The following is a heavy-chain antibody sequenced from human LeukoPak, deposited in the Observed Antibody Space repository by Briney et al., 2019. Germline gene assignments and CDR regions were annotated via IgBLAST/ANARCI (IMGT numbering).Heavy chain of an antibody. CDR3: ARDRPSLLWFGELSGWFDP. Sequence: PGGSLRLSCAASGFTFSSYWMHWVRQAPGKGLVWVSRINSDGSSTSYAGSVKGRFTISRDNAKNTLYLQMNSLRAEDTAVYYCARDRPSLLWFGELSGWFDPWGQGTLVTVSS. V-gene: IGHV3-74*01. CDR1: GFTFSSYW. CDR2: INSDGSST. J-gene: IGHJ5*02. D-gene: IGHD3-10*01.